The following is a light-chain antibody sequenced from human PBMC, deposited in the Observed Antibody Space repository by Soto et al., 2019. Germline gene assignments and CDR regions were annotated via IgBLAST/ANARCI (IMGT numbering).Light chain of an antibody. CDR2: GAS. CDR3: QQYNHWWT. CDR1: QSVSSD. J-gene: IGKJ1*01. V-gene: IGKV3-15*01. Sequence: EIVMTQSPATLSVSPGERATLSCRASQSVSSDLAWYHQKPGQAPRLLIYGASTRATGIPARFSGSGSGTEFTLTINSLQSEDSAVYYCQQYNHWWTFGQGTKVDIK.